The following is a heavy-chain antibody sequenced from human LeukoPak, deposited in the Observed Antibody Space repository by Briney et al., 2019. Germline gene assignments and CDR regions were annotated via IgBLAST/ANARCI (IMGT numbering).Heavy chain of an antibody. Sequence: PGGSLRLSCAASGFTFSNCAMHWVRQAPGKGLEWVALISYDGSNIFYADSVKGRFTISRDNSKNTLYLQMNSLRAEDTAVYYCAKNALRFLEWLAAWAYYYGMDVWGQGTAVTVSS. CDR1: GFTFSNCA. V-gene: IGHV3-30-3*02. J-gene: IGHJ6*02. CDR3: AKNALRFLEWLAAWAYYYGMDV. D-gene: IGHD3-3*01. CDR2: ISYDGSNI.